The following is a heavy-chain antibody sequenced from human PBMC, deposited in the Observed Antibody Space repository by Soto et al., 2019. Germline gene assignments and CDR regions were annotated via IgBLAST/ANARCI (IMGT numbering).Heavy chain of an antibody. Sequence: TLSLTCTVPGGSISSSSYYWGWIRQPPGKGLEWIGSIYYSGSTYYNPSLKSRVTISVDTSKNQFSLKLSSVTAADTAVYYCAIGVITFGGVIVTPNYYYGMDVWGQGTTVTVSS. CDR3: AIGVITFGGVIVTPNYYYGMDV. CDR2: IYYSGST. CDR1: GGSISSSSYY. V-gene: IGHV4-39*01. D-gene: IGHD3-16*02. J-gene: IGHJ6*02.